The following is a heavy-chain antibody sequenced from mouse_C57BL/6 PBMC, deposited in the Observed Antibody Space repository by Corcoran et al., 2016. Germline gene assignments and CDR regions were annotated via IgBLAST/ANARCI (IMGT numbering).Heavy chain of an antibody. V-gene: IGHV1-26*01. J-gene: IGHJ4*01. CDR3: ARAGTTLVATDYYAMDY. D-gene: IGHD1-1*01. Sequence: EVQLQQSGPELVKPGASVKISCKASGYTFTDYYMNWVKQSHGKSLEWIGDINPNNGGTSYNQKFKGKATLTVDKSSSTAYMELRSLTSEDSAVYYCARAGTTLVATDYYAMDYWGQGTSVTVSS. CDR1: GYTFTDYY. CDR2: INPNNGGT.